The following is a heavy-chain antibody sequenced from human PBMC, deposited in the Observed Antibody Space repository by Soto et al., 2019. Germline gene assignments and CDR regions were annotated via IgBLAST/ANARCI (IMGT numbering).Heavy chain of an antibody. Sequence: QMQLVQSGPDVKKPGTSLRVSCKASGFTFSNSAVQWVRQARGQRLEWLGWIVVGSGNTNYAQKFQDRVTISRDMSTSTAYMDLGSLRSEDTAVYYCAADPDHCSGADCYSIDLPGVSYNGMDVWGQGTSVTVSS. D-gene: IGHD2-15*01. CDR3: AADPDHCSGADCYSIDLPGVSYNGMDV. J-gene: IGHJ6*02. V-gene: IGHV1-58*01. CDR1: GFTFSNSA. CDR2: IVVGSGNT.